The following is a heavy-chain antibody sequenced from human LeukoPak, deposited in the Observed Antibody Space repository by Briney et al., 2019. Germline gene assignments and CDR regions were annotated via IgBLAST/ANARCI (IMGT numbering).Heavy chain of an antibody. D-gene: IGHD4-17*01. CDR1: GYTLTELS. CDR3: ARIYYGDSTLFDY. Sequence: GASVKVSCKVSGYTLTELSMHWVRQAPGKGLEWMGGFDPEDGETIYAQKFQGRVTMTTDTSTSTAYMELRSLRSDDTAVYYCARIYYGDSTLFDYWGQGTLVTVSS. J-gene: IGHJ4*02. CDR2: FDPEDGET. V-gene: IGHV1-24*01.